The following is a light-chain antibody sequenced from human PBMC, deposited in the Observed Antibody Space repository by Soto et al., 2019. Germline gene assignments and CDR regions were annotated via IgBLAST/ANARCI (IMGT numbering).Light chain of an antibody. Sequence: DIQMTQSPSSLSASVGDRVTISCRASQSITTYLNWYQQNPGKAPTLLISVASNLQSGVPSRFSGNGSGTDFFLTISSRQPDDFATYFCQQTYSTPPLTFGGGTKVEIK. CDR2: VAS. CDR3: QQTYSTPPLT. J-gene: IGKJ4*01. V-gene: IGKV1-39*01. CDR1: QSITTY.